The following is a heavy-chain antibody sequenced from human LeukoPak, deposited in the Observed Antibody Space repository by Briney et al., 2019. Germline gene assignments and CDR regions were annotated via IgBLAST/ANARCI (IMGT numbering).Heavy chain of an antibody. V-gene: IGHV3-30-3*01. J-gene: IGHJ4*02. D-gene: IGHD6-6*01. CDR1: GFTFSSYA. Sequence: PPGGSLRLFCAASGFTFSSYAMHWVRQAPGKGLEWVAVISYDGSNKYYADSVKGRFTISRDNSKNTLYLQMNSLRAEDTAVYYCARGYSSSSKGVDYWGQGTLVTVSS. CDR2: ISYDGSNK. CDR3: ARGYSSSSKGVDY.